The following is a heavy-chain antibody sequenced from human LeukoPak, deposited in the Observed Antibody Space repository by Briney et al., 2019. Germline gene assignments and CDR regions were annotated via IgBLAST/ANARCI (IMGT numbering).Heavy chain of an antibody. CDR3: ARVRYGDRFDY. CDR1: GGSISSYY. CDR2: IYYSGST. Sequence: SETLSLTCTVFGGSISSYYWSWIRQPPGKGLGWIGYIYYSGSTNYNPSLKSRVTISVDTSKNQFSLKLSSVTAADTAVYYCARVRYGDRFDYWGQGTLVTVSS. D-gene: IGHD4-17*01. J-gene: IGHJ4*02. V-gene: IGHV4-59*01.